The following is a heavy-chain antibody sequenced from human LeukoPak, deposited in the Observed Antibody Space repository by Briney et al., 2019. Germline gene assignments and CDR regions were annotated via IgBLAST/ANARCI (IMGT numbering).Heavy chain of an antibody. CDR2: IYHSGST. CDR3: ARDVTVNDYGDYNWFDP. D-gene: IGHD4-17*01. Sequence: PSETLSLTCAVSDGSISSSNWWSWVRQPPGKGLEWIGEIYHSGSTNYNPSLKSRVTISVDKSKNQFSLKLSSVTAADTAVYYCARDVTVNDYGDYNWFDPWGQGTLVTVSS. J-gene: IGHJ5*02. V-gene: IGHV4-4*02. CDR1: DGSISSSNW.